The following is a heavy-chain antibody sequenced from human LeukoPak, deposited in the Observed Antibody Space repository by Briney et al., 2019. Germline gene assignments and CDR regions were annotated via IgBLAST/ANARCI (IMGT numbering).Heavy chain of an antibody. D-gene: IGHD2-15*01. Sequence: PGGSLRLSCAASGFTFSNYWMSWVRQAPGKGLEWVSSISSSSNYIYYADSVKGRFAISRDNAKNSLYLQMNSLRAEDTAVYYCARDLSLYCSGGTCYSLNYWGQGTLVTVSS. J-gene: IGHJ4*02. V-gene: IGHV3-21*01. CDR3: ARDLSLYCSGGTCYSLNY. CDR1: GFTFSNYW. CDR2: ISSSSNYI.